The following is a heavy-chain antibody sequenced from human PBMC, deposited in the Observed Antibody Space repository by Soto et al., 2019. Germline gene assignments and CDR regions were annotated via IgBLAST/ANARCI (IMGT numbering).Heavy chain of an antibody. Sequence: PGGSLRLSCAASGFTFSSYGMHWVRQAPGKGLEWVAVIWYDGSNKYYADSVKGRFTISRDNSKNTLYLQMNNLRAEDTAVYYCARDAQQLANYGMDVWGQGTTVTVSS. CDR1: GFTFSSYG. D-gene: IGHD6-13*01. J-gene: IGHJ6*02. V-gene: IGHV3-33*01. CDR2: IWYDGSNK. CDR3: ARDAQQLANYGMDV.